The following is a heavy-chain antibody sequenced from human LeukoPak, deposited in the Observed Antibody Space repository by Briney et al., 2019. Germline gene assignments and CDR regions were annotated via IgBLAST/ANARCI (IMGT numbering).Heavy chain of an antibody. J-gene: IGHJ4*02. CDR3: AKNAEYSSSWYFFDY. CDR2: VWYDGTKK. Sequence: GGSLRLSCAASGFTFSSYGMHWVRQAPGKGLEWVAVVWYDGTKKYYADSVKGRFTISRDNSKNTLYLQMNSLRAEDTAVYYCAKNAEYSSSWYFFDYWGQGTLVTVSS. D-gene: IGHD6-13*01. CDR1: GFTFSSYG. V-gene: IGHV3-30*02.